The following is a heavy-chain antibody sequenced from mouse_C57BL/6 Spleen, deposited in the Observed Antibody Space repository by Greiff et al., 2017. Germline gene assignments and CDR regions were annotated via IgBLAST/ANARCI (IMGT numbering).Heavy chain of an antibody. D-gene: IGHD2-5*01. CDR1: GFSFNTYA. CDR2: IRSKSNNYAT. J-gene: IGHJ2*01. CDR3: VRQGDSTYFDY. V-gene: IGHV10-1*01. Sequence: EVQLVESGGGLVQPKGSLKLSCAASGFSFNTYAMNWVRQAPGKGLEWVARIRSKSNNYATYYADSVKDRFTISRDDSESMLYLQMNNLKTEDTAMYYCVRQGDSTYFDYWGQGTTLTVSS.